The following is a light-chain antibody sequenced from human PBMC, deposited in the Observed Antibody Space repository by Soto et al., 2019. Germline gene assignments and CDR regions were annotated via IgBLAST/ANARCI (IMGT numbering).Light chain of an antibody. V-gene: IGKV1-9*01. CDR3: QQLNSYPFT. J-gene: IGKJ5*01. CDR1: QGRSSD. Sequence: DIQLTQSPSFLSASVGDRVTITCRASQGRSSDLAWYQQNPGKAPKLLFYAASTLQSGVPSRFSGSGSGTEFSLTISSLQPEDFATSYCQQLNSYPFTCGQGTLLEIK. CDR2: AAS.